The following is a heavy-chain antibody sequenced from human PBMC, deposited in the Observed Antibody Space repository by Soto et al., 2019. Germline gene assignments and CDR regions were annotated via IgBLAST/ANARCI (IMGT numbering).Heavy chain of an antibody. V-gene: IGHV1-69*13. CDR2: IIPIFGTA. Sequence: SVKVSCKAAGGTFSSYAISWVRQAPGQGLEWMGGIIPIFGTANYAQKFQGRVTITADESTSTAYMELSSLRSEDTAMYYCARLYCSGGSCYYYYGMDVWGQGTTVTVSS. J-gene: IGHJ6*02. CDR3: ARLYCSGGSCYYYYGMDV. D-gene: IGHD2-15*01. CDR1: GGTFSSYA.